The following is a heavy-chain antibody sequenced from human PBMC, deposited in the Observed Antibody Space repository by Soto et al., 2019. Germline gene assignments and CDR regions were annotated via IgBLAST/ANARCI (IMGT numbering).Heavy chain of an antibody. V-gene: IGHV4-34*01. Sequence: QVQLQQWGAGLLKPSETLSLTCAVYGGSFSGYYWSWIRQPPGKGLEWIGEINHSGSTNYNPSLKSRVTISVDTSKNHFSRKLSSVIAADTAVYYCARGDCRSTSCYSGILNWFHPWCQGTLVTVSS. CDR2: INHSGST. D-gene: IGHD2-2*02. CDR3: ARGDCRSTSCYSGILNWFHP. CDR1: GGSFSGYY. J-gene: IGHJ5*02.